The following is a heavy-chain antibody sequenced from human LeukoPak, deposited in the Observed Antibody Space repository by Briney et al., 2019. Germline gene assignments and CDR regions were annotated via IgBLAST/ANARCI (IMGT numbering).Heavy chain of an antibody. J-gene: IGHJ6*03. CDR3: ARDHMAAAGTDLVYYYYYMDV. CDR1: GYTFTGYY. CDR2: INSNSGGT. V-gene: IGHV1-2*02. D-gene: IGHD6-13*01. Sequence: GASVKVTCKASGYTFTGYYMHWVRQAPGQGLEWMGWINSNSGGTNYAQKFQGSVTMTRDTSISTAYMELSRLRSDDTAVYYCARDHMAAAGTDLVYYYYYMDVWGKGTTVTISS.